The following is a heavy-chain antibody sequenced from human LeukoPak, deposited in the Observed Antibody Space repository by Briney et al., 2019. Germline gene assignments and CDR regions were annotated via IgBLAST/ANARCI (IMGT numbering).Heavy chain of an antibody. CDR3: ARAPIVVVPAAHFDY. CDR2: ISAYNGNT. D-gene: IGHD2-2*01. CDR1: GYTFTSYG. J-gene: IGHJ4*02. Sequence: ASVKVSCKASGYTFTSYGISWVRQAPGQGLEWMGWISAYNGNTSYAQKLQGRVTMTTDTSTSTAYMELSSLRSEDTAVYYCARAPIVVVPAAHFDYWGQGTLVTVSS. V-gene: IGHV1-18*01.